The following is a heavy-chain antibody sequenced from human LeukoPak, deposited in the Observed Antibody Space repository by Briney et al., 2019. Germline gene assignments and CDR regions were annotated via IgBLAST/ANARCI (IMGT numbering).Heavy chain of an antibody. Sequence: ASVKVSCKASGYTFTGYYIHWVRQAPGQGLEWMGRINPNSGGTNYAQKFQGRVTMTRDTSISTAYMELSRLRSDDTAVYYCARGGWDLDPGAFDIWGQGTMVTVSS. V-gene: IGHV1-2*06. D-gene: IGHD1-26*01. CDR3: ARGGWDLDPGAFDI. CDR1: GYTFTGYY. CDR2: INPNSGGT. J-gene: IGHJ3*02.